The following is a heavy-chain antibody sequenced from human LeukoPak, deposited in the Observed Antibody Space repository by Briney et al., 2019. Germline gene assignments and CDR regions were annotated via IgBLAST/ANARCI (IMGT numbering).Heavy chain of an antibody. Sequence: AASVKVSCKASGYTFTGYYMHWVRQAPGQGLEWMGWINPNSGGTNYAQKFQGRVTMTRDTSISTAYMELSRLRSDDTAVYYCARVLSSSGYFSFDYWGQGTLVTVSS. D-gene: IGHD6-13*01. CDR1: GYTFTGYY. CDR3: ARVLSSSGYFSFDY. V-gene: IGHV1-2*02. CDR2: INPNSGGT. J-gene: IGHJ4*02.